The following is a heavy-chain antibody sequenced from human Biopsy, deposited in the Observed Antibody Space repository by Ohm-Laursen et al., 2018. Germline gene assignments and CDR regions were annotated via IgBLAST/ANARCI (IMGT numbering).Heavy chain of an antibody. CDR2: ISANSGNT. CDR1: GYTLAGFG. CDR3: ARGMAVAVTLYYFDY. D-gene: IGHD6-19*01. V-gene: IGHV1-18*01. J-gene: IGHJ4*02. Sequence: GSSVKVSCKASGYTLAGFGVGWVRQAPGQGLEWMGWISANSGNTNYAQKFQGRVTMTADTSTGTAYMELRSLTSDDTAIYYCARGMAVAVTLYYFDYWGQGSLLTVSS.